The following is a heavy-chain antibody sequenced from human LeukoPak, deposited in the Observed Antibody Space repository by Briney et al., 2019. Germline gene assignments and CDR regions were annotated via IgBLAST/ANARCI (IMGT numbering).Heavy chain of an antibody. CDR3: AKDRAGWWELLPLYSFDS. CDR2: ISYDGSNK. D-gene: IGHD1-26*01. Sequence: GGSLRLSCAASGFTFSSYAMHWVRQAPGKGLEWVAVISYDGSNKYYADSVKGRFTISRDNSKNTLYLQMNSLRAEDTALYYCAKDRAGWWELLPLYSFDSWGQGTLVTVSS. CDR1: GFTFSSYA. V-gene: IGHV3-30-3*01. J-gene: IGHJ4*02.